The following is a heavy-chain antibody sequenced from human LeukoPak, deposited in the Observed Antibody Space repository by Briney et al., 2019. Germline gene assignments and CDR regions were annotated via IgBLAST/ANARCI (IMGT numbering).Heavy chain of an antibody. V-gene: IGHV3-33*01. CDR1: GXTLSTYG. J-gene: IGHJ4*02. CDR3: ARDSDGYIDYFDY. Sequence: GGSLRLSCAASGXTLSTYGMHWVPHAPGKGLEWVAVLWYDGSHKYYADSVKGRFTISRDNSKNTLYLQMNSLRAEDAAVYYCARDSDGYIDYFDYWGQGTLVTVSS. D-gene: IGHD5-24*01. CDR2: LWYDGSHK.